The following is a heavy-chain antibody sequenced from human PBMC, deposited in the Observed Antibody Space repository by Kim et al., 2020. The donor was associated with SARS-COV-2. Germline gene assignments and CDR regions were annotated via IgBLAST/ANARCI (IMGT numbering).Heavy chain of an antibody. CDR1: GFTFSSYA. CDR3: AKGARIRRRLDYYYGMDV. D-gene: IGHD3-9*01. CDR2: ISGSGGST. Sequence: GGSLRLSCAASGFTFSSYAMSWVRQAPGKGLEWVSAISGSGGSTYYADSVKGRFTISRDNSKNTLYLQMNSLRAEDTAVYYCAKGARIRRRLDYYYGMDVWGQGTTVTVSS. V-gene: IGHV3-23*01. J-gene: IGHJ6*02.